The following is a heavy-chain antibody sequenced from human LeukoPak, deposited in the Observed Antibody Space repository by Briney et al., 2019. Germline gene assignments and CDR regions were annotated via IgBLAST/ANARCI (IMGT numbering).Heavy chain of an antibody. J-gene: IGHJ3*02. CDR3: AKPRSNDAFDI. Sequence: GGSLRLPCAASGFTFSSYAMHWVRQAPGKGLEWVAVISYDGSNKYYADSVKGRFTISRDNSKNTLYLQMNSLRAEDTAVYYCAKPRSNDAFDIWGQGTMVTVSS. V-gene: IGHV3-30-3*01. CDR1: GFTFSSYA. CDR2: ISYDGSNK.